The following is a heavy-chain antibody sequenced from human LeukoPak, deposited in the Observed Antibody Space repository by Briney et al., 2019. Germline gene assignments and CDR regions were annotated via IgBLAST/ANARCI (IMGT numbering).Heavy chain of an antibody. CDR3: VRDPYDNSGYSFGAFDI. CDR2: IERDGSEE. J-gene: IGHJ3*02. Sequence: SGGSLRLSCAASGFTFSTSWMTWVRQAPGKGLEWVGNIERDGSEEYYVDSVKGRFTISRDNAKNSLYLQMNTLRVEDTAVYYCVRDPYDNSGYSFGAFDIWGQGALVTVSS. V-gene: IGHV3-7*01. D-gene: IGHD3-22*01. CDR1: GFTFSTSW.